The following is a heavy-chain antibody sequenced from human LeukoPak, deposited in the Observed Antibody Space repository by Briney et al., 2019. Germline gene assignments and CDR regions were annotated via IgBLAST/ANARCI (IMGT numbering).Heavy chain of an antibody. CDR3: VRDCSASSSGYYFLGY. J-gene: IGHJ4*02. V-gene: IGHV3-66*01. CDR2: IYSGGST. CDR1: GFTVSSKY. Sequence: GGSLRLSCAASGFTVSSKYTSWVRQAPGKGLEWVSVIYSGGSTYYADSVKGRFTVSRDNSKDQVYLQMNTLRAEDTAVYYCVRDCSASSSGYYFLGYWGQGTLVTVPS. D-gene: IGHD3-22*01.